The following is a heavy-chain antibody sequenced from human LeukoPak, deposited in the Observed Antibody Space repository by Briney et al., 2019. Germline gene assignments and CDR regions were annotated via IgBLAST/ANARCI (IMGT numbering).Heavy chain of an antibody. D-gene: IGHD6-19*01. J-gene: IGHJ4*02. CDR1: GGSISSYY. V-gene: IGHV4-59*01. CDR3: ARGGGWYQYVDY. CDR2: IYYSGST. Sequence: SETLSLTCTVSGGSISSYYWSWIRQPPGKGLEWIGYIYYSGSTNYNPSLKSRVTISVDTSKNQFSLKLSSVTAADTAVYYCARGGGWYQYVDYWGQGTLVTVSS.